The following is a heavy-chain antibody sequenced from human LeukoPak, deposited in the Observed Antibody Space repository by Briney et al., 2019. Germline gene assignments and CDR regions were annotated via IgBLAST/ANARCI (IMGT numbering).Heavy chain of an antibody. J-gene: IGHJ6*03. CDR1: GFTFSSYA. CDR3: AKGLRYCSGGSCYSGDYMDV. CDR2: ISGSGRST. D-gene: IGHD2-15*01. V-gene: IGHV3-23*01. Sequence: GGSLRVSCAASGFTFSSYAMSWVRQAPGKRLEWVSAISGSGRSTYYADSVKGRFTISRDNSKNTLYLQMNSLRAEDTAVYYCAKGLRYCSGGSCYSGDYMDVWGKGTTVTVSS.